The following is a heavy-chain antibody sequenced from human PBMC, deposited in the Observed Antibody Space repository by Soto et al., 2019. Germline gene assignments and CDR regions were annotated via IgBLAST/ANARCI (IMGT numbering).Heavy chain of an antibody. Sequence: QLQLQESGPGLVKPSETLSLTCTVSGDSVTINDYYWGWIRHPPGKGLEWIGSIHYRGSTYYNPHLKGRVTISGGSSKKQFSLKLPSVTAADAAVYYCAAHDSGVYDSEYCGQGTLVTVS. CDR1: GDSVTINDYY. D-gene: IGHD3-22*01. CDR2: IHYRGST. CDR3: AAHDSGVYDSEY. J-gene: IGHJ4*02. V-gene: IGHV4-39*01.